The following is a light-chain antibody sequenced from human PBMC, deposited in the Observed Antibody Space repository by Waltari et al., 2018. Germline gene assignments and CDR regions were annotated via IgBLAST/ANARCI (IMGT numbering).Light chain of an antibody. CDR2: ENN. CDR3: GTWDSSLSAVV. CDR1: SPNIGHNY. J-gene: IGLJ2*01. V-gene: IGLV1-51*02. Sequence: QSVLTQPPSVSAAPGQKVTISCSGSSPNIGHNYVSWYQQPPGTAPKLLIYENNKRPAGIPDRFSGSKSGTSATLGITGLQTGDEADYYCGTWDSSLSAVVFGGGTKLTVL.